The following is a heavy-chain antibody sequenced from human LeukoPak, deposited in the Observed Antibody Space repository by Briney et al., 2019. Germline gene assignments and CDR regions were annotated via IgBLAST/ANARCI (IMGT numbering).Heavy chain of an antibody. V-gene: IGHV3-48*03. CDR3: ARSHCSSTSCVYYYGMDV. Sequence: GGSLRLSCAASGFTFSTYEMNWVRQAPGKGLEWVSYISGGGTNIYYADSVKGRVTISRDNAKNSLYLQMNSLRAEDTAVYYCARSHCSSTSCVYYYGMDVWGQGTTVTVSS. CDR2: ISGGGTNI. CDR1: GFTFSTYE. J-gene: IGHJ6*02. D-gene: IGHD2-2*01.